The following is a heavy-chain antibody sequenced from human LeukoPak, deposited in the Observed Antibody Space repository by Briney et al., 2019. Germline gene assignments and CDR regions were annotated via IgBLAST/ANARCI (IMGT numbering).Heavy chain of an antibody. CDR2: IKNKTNGEAT. CDR1: GFTFSSAW. D-gene: IGHD2-2*01. J-gene: IGHJ4*02. CDR3: ARGFCSSTNCYQGPFDF. V-gene: IGHV3-15*01. Sequence: GGSLRLSCAASGFTFSSAWMTWVRQAPGKGLEWVGHIKNKTNGEATDYAAPVKGRFIISRDDSKNTLYLQMNSLRTEDTAVYYCARGFCSSTNCYQGPFDFWGQGTLVTVSS.